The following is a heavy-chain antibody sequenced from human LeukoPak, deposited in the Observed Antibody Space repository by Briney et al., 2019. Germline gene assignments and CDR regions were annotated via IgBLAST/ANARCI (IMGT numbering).Heavy chain of an antibody. CDR3: ARPGGLLWFGELEGNAFDI. V-gene: IGHV1-18*01. CDR2: ISAYNGNT. CDR1: GYTFTSYG. D-gene: IGHD3-10*01. J-gene: IGHJ3*02. Sequence: GASVKVSCKASGYTFTSYGISWVRQAPGQGLEWMGWISAYNGNTNYAQKLQGRVTMTTDTSTSTAYMELRSLRSDDTAVYYCARPGGLLWFGELEGNAFDIWGQGTMVTVSS.